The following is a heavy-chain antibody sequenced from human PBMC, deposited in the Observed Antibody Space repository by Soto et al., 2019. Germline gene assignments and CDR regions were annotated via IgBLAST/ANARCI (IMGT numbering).Heavy chain of an antibody. D-gene: IGHD4-17*01. CDR2: IYSGGST. V-gene: IGHV3-66*01. Sequence: EVQLVESGGGLVQPGGSLRLSCAASGFTVSSNYMSWVRQAPGKGLEWVSVIYSGGSTYYADSVKGRFTISRDNSKNTLYLQMNSLRAEDTAVYYCARDVGYGGNSFDYWGQGTLVTVSS. J-gene: IGHJ4*02. CDR1: GFTVSSNY. CDR3: ARDVGYGGNSFDY.